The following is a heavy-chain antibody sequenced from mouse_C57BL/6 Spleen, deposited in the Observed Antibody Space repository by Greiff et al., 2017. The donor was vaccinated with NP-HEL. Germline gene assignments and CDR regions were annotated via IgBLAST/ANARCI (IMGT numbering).Heavy chain of an antibody. CDR1: GFNIKDYY. J-gene: IGHJ4*01. CDR2: IDPEDGEN. CDR3: ARCYGSSYAMDY. Sequence: VQLQQSGAELVKPGASVKLSCTASGFNIKDYYMHWVKQRTEQGLEWIGRIDPEDGENKYAPKFPGKATITAATSSHTAYLQLSSLTSEDTAVYYCARCYGSSYAMDYWGQGTSVTVSS. D-gene: IGHD1-1*01. V-gene: IGHV14-2*01.